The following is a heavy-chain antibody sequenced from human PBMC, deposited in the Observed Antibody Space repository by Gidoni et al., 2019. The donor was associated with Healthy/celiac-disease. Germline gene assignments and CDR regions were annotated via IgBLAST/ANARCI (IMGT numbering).Heavy chain of an antibody. CDR2: ISYDGSNK. J-gene: IGHJ4*02. Sequence: QVQLVESGGGVVQPGRSLRLSCAASGFTFSHSAMHWVRPAPGKGLEWVAIISYDGSNKYYADSVKGRFTISRDNSKNTLYLQMNSLRAEDTAVYYCASDAGLASSSPKYYFDYWGQGTLVTVSS. D-gene: IGHD6-13*01. CDR3: ASDAGLASSSPKYYFDY. V-gene: IGHV3-30-3*01. CDR1: GFTFSHSA.